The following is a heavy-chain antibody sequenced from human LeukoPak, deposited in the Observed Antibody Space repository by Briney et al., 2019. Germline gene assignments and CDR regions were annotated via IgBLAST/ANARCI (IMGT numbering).Heavy chain of an antibody. V-gene: IGHV3-23*01. Sequence: GGSLRLSCAVSGFSVSSFGMSWVRQAPGKGLEWISAISVNGETTYYADSVKGRFIISRDNSKNTLYLQLSSLRAEDTAVYYCARHFDYWGQGTLVTVSS. J-gene: IGHJ4*02. CDR1: GFSVSSFG. CDR3: ARHFDY. CDR2: ISVNGETT.